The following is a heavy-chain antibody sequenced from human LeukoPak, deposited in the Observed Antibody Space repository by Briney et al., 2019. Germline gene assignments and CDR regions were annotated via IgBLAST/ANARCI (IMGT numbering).Heavy chain of an antibody. D-gene: IGHD1-26*01. CDR3: ARELSHPGSYIDY. V-gene: IGHV4-59*01. CDR1: GVSISSYY. CDR2: IYHSGST. J-gene: IGHJ4*02. Sequence: SETLSLTCTVSGVSISSYYWSWIRQPPGKGLEWIGYIYHSGSTNYNPSLKSRVTISVDTSKNQFSPKLSSVTAADTAVYYCARELSHPGSYIDYWGQGTLVTVSS.